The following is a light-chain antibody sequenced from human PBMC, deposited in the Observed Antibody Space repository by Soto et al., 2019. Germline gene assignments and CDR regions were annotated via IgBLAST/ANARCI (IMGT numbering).Light chain of an antibody. CDR3: QSYDSSLSGWV. J-gene: IGLJ3*02. Sequence: QSVLTQPPSVSGAPGQRVTISCTGSSYNIGAGYDVHWYQQLPGTAPKLLIFGNNNRPSGVPDRFSGSKSGTSASLAITGLQAEDEADYYCQSYDSSLSGWVFGAGTKLTVL. V-gene: IGLV1-40*01. CDR2: GNN. CDR1: SYNIGAGYD.